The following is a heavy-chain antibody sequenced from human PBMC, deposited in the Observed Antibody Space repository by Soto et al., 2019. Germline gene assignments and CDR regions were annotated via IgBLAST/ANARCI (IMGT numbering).Heavy chain of an antibody. D-gene: IGHD6-13*01. J-gene: IGHJ5*02. CDR2: IIPIFGTA. CDR3: AREAAAGAENWFDP. V-gene: IGHV1-69*06. CDR1: GGNFSSYA. Sequence: ASVKVSCKASGGNFSSYAISWVRQAPGQGLEWMGGIIPIFGTANYAQKFQGRVTITADKSTSTAYMELSSLRSEDTSVYYCAREAAAGAENWFDPWGQGTLVTVSS.